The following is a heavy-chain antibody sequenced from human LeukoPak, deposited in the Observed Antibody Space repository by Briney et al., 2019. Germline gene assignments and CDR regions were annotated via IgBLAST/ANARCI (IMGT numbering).Heavy chain of an antibody. V-gene: IGHV4-4*09. D-gene: IGHD3-22*01. CDR2: IYTSGST. Sequence: PSETLSLTCTVSGGSISSYYWSWIRQPPGKGLEWIGYIYTSGSTNYNPSLKSRVTISVDTSKNQFSLKLSSVTAADTAVYYCARLSEYYYDSSGYGYFDYWGQGTLVTVSS. CDR3: ARLSEYYYDSSGYGYFDY. CDR1: GGSISSYY. J-gene: IGHJ4*02.